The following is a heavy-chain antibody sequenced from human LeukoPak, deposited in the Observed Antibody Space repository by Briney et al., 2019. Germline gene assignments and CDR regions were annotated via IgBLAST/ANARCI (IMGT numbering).Heavy chain of an antibody. J-gene: IGHJ4*02. CDR2: IASKTDGVAT. V-gene: IGHV3-15*07. Sequence: KSAGSLRLYSSASGLTGTNAWMNWDRHAPGEGLDWFGRIASKTDGVATDYAAPVNSRWTISRDDSKSTLNMQMNSLKTEDTAVYYCTPGIRGDWCQGTLVTVSS. D-gene: IGHD2/OR15-2a*01. CDR3: TPGIRGD. CDR1: GLTGTNAW.